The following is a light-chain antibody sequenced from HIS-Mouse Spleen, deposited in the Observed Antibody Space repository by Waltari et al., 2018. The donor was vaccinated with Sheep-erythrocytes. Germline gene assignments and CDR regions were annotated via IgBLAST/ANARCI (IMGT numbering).Light chain of an antibody. CDR2: GAS. Sequence: EIVMTQSPATLSVSPGERATLSCRASQSVSSNLAWYQQKPGQAPRLLIYGASTRATGIPARFSGSGSGTEFTLTISRVEAEDVGVYYCMQALQTPPWTFGQGTKVEIK. CDR1: QSVSSN. CDR3: MQALQTPPWT. V-gene: IGKV3-15*01. J-gene: IGKJ1*01.